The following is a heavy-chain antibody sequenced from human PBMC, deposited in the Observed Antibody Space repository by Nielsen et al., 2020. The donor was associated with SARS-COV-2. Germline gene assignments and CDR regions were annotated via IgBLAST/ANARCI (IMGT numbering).Heavy chain of an antibody. CDR2: IYYSGAT. D-gene: IGHD5-24*01. Sequence: SETLSLTCNVSGDSISSGGYYWSWIRQHPGKGLEWIGYIYYSGATFYNTSLMSRVTISIDTSKNQFSLKLRSVTAADTAVYYCARDDGWRLDNWGQGTLVTVSS. V-gene: IGHV4-31*03. CDR1: GDSISSGGYY. J-gene: IGHJ4*02. CDR3: ARDDGWRLDN.